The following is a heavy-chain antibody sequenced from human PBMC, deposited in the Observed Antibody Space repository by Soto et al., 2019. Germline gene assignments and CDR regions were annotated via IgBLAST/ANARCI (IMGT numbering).Heavy chain of an antibody. D-gene: IGHD3-10*01. CDR1: GFTFSSYW. Sequence: GGSLRLSCAASGFTFSSYWMHWVRQDPGKGLVWVSRINSDGSSTSYADSVKGRFTISRDNANKSLYLQMNSLRAEDTAVYYCAREPERLYYYGSGSTDYGLDVWGLGTTVTVSS. CDR3: AREPERLYYYGSGSTDYGLDV. CDR2: INSDGSST. V-gene: IGHV3-74*01. J-gene: IGHJ6*02.